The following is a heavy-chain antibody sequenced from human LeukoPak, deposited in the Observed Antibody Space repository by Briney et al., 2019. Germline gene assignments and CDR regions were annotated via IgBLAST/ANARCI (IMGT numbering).Heavy chain of an antibody. Sequence: GGSLRLSCAASGFTFSTYWMNWCRQAPGKGLEGVGNINQDASEINYVDSVRGRFTISRDNAKNSLHLQMNSLRAEDTAVYYCATDRDNSDWQKRFDSWGQGTLVTVSS. CDR2: INQDASEI. CDR3: ATDRDNSDWQKRFDS. V-gene: IGHV3-7*01. J-gene: IGHJ4*02. D-gene: IGHD2-21*02. CDR1: GFTFSTYW.